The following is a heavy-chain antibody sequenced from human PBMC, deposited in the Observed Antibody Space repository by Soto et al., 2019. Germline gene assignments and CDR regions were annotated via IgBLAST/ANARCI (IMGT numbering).Heavy chain of an antibody. J-gene: IGHJ6*04. CDR2: NSAYNGNT. V-gene: IGHV1-18*01. CDR1: GYTFTSYG. D-gene: IGHD4-17*01. CDR3: AGDYGDYEGFYYGMDV. Sequence: QVQLVQSGAEVKKPGASVKVSCKASGYTFTSYGISWVRQAPGQGLEWMGWNSAYNGNTNYAQKLQGRVTMTTDTPTSTAYMALRSLRSDDTDVYYCAGDYGDYEGFYYGMDVWGKGTTVTVSS.